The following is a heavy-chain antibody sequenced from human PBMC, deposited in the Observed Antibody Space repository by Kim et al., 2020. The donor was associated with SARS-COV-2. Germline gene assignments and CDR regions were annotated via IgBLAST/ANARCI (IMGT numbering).Heavy chain of an antibody. Sequence: GGSLRLSCAASGFTFAAYGMHWVRQAAGKGLEWVAYIDGSREILHYAKSVKGRFTISRDHRTNYLYLQMNSLREDDTAVYFCAREPRLFYESAGYVLPYNGMDVWGQGTTVTVSS. D-gene: IGHD3-22*01. J-gene: IGHJ6*02. V-gene: IGHV3-48*02. CDR2: IDGSREIL. CDR1: GFTFAAYG. CDR3: AREPRLFYESAGYVLPYNGMDV.